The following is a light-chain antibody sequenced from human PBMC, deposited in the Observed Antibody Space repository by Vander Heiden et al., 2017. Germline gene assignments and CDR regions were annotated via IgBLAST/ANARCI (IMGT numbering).Light chain of an antibody. J-gene: IGKJ2*01. V-gene: IGKV1-5*01. CDR1: QSISSW. Sequence: DIQMTQSPSTLSASVGDRVTITCRASQSISSWLAWYQQKPGKAPKLLIYDASSLESGVPSRFSGSGSGTEFTLTISSLQPDDFATYYCQQDNRSPYTFGQGTKLEIK. CDR2: DAS. CDR3: QQDNRSPYT.